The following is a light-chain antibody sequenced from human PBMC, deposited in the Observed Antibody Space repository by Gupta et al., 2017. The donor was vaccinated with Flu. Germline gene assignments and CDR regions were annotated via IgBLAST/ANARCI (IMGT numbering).Light chain of an antibody. Sequence: QSALTQPPSASGSPGQSVTISCTGTSSDIGGSDYVSWYQQHPGKAPKTLIYQVDKRPSGVPDRFSGSKSGSTASLTVSGLQAEDEGDYYCSSYAVTRNCLIFGGGTKVTVL. V-gene: IGLV2-8*01. CDR1: SSDIGGSDY. J-gene: IGLJ2*01. CDR2: QVD. CDR3: SSYAVTRNCLI.